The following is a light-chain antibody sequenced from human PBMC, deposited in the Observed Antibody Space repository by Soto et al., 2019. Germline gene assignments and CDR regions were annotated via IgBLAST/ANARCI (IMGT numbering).Light chain of an antibody. CDR2: EVS. J-gene: IGLJ3*02. CDR1: KNDIGVYDF. CDR3: CSYTSSADLV. V-gene: IGLV2-14*01. Sequence: QSALTQPPSASGSPGQSVTISCSGTKNDIGVYDFVSWYQHHPGKVPKVIIYEVSNRPSGVSNRFTGSKSGNTASLTISGLQAEDEADYYCCSYTSSADLVFGGGTKVTVL.